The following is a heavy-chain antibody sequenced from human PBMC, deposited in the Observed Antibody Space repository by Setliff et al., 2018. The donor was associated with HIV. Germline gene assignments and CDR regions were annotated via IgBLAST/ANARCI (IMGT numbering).Heavy chain of an antibody. Sequence: TLSLTCTVSGGSISSSNYYWSWIRQYPGKGLEWIGYIYYSGSTYYNPSLKSRVTISVDTSKNQFSLKLSSVTAADTAVYYCAREYYDFWTGTPLNWFDPWGRGTLVTVSS. D-gene: IGHD3-3*01. CDR1: GGSISSSNYY. CDR2: IYYSGST. J-gene: IGHJ5*02. V-gene: IGHV4-31*03. CDR3: AREYYDFWTGTPLNWFDP.